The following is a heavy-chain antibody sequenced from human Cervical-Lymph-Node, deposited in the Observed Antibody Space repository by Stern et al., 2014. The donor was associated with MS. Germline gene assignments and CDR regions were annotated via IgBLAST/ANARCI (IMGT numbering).Heavy chain of an antibody. CDR2: IYWDDDK. V-gene: IGHV2-5*02. CDR3: AHKRVWLDP. CDR1: GFSLNTTGVG. J-gene: IGHJ5*02. Sequence: QVTLKESGPTLVKPTQTLTLTCTFSGFSLNTTGVGVAWIRQPPGKALEWLALIYWDDDKRYSPSLKNRLTITKDTSKNQVVLTMTNMDPVDTAKYYCAHKRVWLDPWGQGTLVTVSS.